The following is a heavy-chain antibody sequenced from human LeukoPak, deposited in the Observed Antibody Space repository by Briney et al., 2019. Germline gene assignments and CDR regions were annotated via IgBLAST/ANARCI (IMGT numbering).Heavy chain of an antibody. Sequence: ASVKVSCKASGYSFFLYGISWVRQAPGQGPEWMGWISTYNGNTKYAQKFQGRVTMTTDTSTSTAYMELRSLRSEDTAVYYCARGRPILTKGGDSNYYYYYMDVWGKGTTVTVSS. J-gene: IGHJ6*03. D-gene: IGHD2/OR15-2a*01. CDR3: ARGRPILTKGGDSNYYYYYMDV. CDR2: ISTYNGNT. V-gene: IGHV1-18*01. CDR1: GYSFFLYG.